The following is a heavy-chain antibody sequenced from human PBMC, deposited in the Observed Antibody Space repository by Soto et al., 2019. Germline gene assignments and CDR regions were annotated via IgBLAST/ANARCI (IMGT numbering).Heavy chain of an antibody. CDR2: IIPKSATT. J-gene: IGHJ4*02. CDR3: VREPPGSCYLDN. Sequence: GASVKVFCKASGFTFTSYYMHWVRQAPGQGLEWMAMIIPKSATTAYAQRFQGKVTMTRDTSTSTVYMELFSLTSEDTAVYYCVREPPGSCYLDNWGQGTVVTVSS. V-gene: IGHV1-46*01. D-gene: IGHD3-10*01. CDR1: GFTFTSYY.